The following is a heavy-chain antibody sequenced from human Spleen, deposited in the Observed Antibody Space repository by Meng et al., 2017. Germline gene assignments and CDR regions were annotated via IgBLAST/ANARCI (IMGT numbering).Heavy chain of an antibody. V-gene: IGHV4-34*01. CDR2: INHSGST. CDR1: GGSFSGYY. D-gene: IGHD6-13*01. Sequence: QVQLQQWGGGLLKPSETLSLTCAVYGGSFSGYYWSWIRQPPGKGLEWIGEINHSGSTNYNPSLKRRVTISVDTSKNQFSLKLSSVTAADTAVYYCARSIAAVPFDYWGQGTLVTVSS. CDR3: ARSIAAVPFDY. J-gene: IGHJ4*02.